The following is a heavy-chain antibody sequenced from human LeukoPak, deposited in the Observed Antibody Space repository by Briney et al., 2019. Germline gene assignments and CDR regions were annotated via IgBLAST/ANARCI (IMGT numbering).Heavy chain of an antibody. CDR3: ARGGYYILTRSLYYFDY. CDR1: GFTFSSYG. Sequence: GGSLRLSCAASGFTFSSYGMQWVRQAPGKGVEGGAVIWYDGSNKYYEDSVKGGCTISRDNSKNPLYLQMNSLRAEDTAVYYCARGGYYILTRSLYYFDYWRQGTLVTVSS. J-gene: IGHJ4*02. D-gene: IGHD3-9*01. V-gene: IGHV3-33*01. CDR2: IWYDGSNK.